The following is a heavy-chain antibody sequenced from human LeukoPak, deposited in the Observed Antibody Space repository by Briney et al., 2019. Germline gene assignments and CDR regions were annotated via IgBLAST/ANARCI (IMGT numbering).Heavy chain of an antibody. D-gene: IGHD3-10*01. CDR1: GFTFSSYS. CDR3: ARGYYYGSGSRGVLVGY. V-gene: IGHV3-21*01. J-gene: IGHJ4*02. CDR2: ISSSSSYI. Sequence: QPGGSLRLSCAASGFTFSSYSMNWVRQAPGKGLEWVSSISSSSSYIYYADSVKGRFTISRDNAKNSLYLQMNSLRAEDTAVYYCARGYYYGSGSRGVLVGYWGQGTLVTVSS.